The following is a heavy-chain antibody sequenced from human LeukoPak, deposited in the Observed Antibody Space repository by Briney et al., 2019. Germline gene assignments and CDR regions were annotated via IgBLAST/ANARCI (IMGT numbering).Heavy chain of an antibody. CDR1: GYSINTGYY. Sequence: SETLSLTCTVFGYSINTGYYWGWIRQPPGKGLEWIGTIYHSGSTYLNPSLKSRITLSVDTPRNQFSLKLSSVTAADTAVYYCAMKAVPRPRLHDAFDFWGQGTVVSVSS. J-gene: IGHJ3*01. CDR2: IYHSGST. D-gene: IGHD5-24*01. V-gene: IGHV4-38-2*02. CDR3: AMKAVPRPRLHDAFDF.